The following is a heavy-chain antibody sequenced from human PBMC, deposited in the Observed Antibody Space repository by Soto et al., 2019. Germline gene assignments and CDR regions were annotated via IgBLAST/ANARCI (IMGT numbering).Heavy chain of an antibody. Sequence: SETLSLTCTVSGGSISSSSYYWGWIRQPPGKGLEWIGSIYYSGSTYYNPSLKSRVTISVDTSKNQFSLKLSSVTAADTAVYYCARHDDFWSGYYLYYYYYYMDVWGKGTTVTVSS. CDR2: IYYSGST. CDR3: ARHDDFWSGYYLYYYYYYMDV. V-gene: IGHV4-39*01. CDR1: GGSISSSSYY. D-gene: IGHD3-3*01. J-gene: IGHJ6*03.